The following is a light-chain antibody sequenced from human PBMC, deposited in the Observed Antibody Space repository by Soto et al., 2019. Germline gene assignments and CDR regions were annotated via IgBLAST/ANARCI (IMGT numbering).Light chain of an antibody. J-gene: IGKJ1*01. CDR2: GAS. CDR1: QSVSSN. V-gene: IGKV3-15*01. CDR3: QRYNNWPTWT. Sequence: EIVMTQSPATLSVSPGERATLSCRASQSVSSNLAWYQQKPGQAPRLLIYGASTRATGIPARFSGSGSGTEFTLTISSLQSEDFAVYYCQRYNNWPTWTLGQGTKVDIK.